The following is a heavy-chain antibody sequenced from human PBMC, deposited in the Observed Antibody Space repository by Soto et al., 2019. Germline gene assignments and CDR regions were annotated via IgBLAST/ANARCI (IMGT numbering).Heavy chain of an antibody. Sequence: PGGSLRLSCAASGFTFSSYGMHWVRQAPGKGLERVAVIWYDGSNKYYADSVKGRFTISRDNSKNTLYLQMNSLRAEDTAVYYCARNPKYYDFWSGYQSDYYYYGMDVWAKGPRSPSP. CDR1: GFTFSSYG. J-gene: IGHJ6*02. V-gene: IGHV3-33*01. CDR3: ARNPKYYDFWSGYQSDYYYYGMDV. CDR2: IWYDGSNK. D-gene: IGHD3-3*01.